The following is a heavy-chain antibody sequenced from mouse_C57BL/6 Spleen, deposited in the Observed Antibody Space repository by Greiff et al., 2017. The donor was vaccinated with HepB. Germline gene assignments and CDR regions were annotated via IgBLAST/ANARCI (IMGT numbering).Heavy chain of an antibody. Sequence: EVKVEESGGGLVKPGGSLKLSCAASGFTFSSYAMSWVRQTPEKRLEWVATISDGGSYTYYPDNVKGRFTISRDNAKNNLYLQMSHLKSEDTAMYYCAGRGILAYYSNYVFAYWGQGTLVTVSA. CDR1: GFTFSSYA. V-gene: IGHV5-4*03. CDR3: AGRGILAYYSNYVFAY. J-gene: IGHJ3*01. CDR2: ISDGGSYT. D-gene: IGHD2-5*01.